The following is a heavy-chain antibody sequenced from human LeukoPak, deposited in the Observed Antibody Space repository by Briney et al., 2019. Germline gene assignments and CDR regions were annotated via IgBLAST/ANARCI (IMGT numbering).Heavy chain of an antibody. CDR3: ARGYSGSRVDY. J-gene: IGHJ4*02. Sequence: ASVKVSCKASGGTFSSYAISWVRQAPGQGLEWMGRIIPILGIANHAQKFQGRVTITADKSTSTAYMELSSLRSEDTAVYYCARGYSGSRVDYWGQGTLVTVSS. CDR1: GGTFSSYA. V-gene: IGHV1-69*04. D-gene: IGHD1-26*01. CDR2: IIPILGIA.